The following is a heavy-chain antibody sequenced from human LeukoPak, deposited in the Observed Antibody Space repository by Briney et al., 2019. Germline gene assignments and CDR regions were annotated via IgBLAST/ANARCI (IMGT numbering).Heavy chain of an antibody. D-gene: IGHD3-22*01. CDR2: IYYSGST. CDR3: ARTPPDYYDSSGYWGYFDY. CDR1: GGSFSSYY. Sequence: SETLSLTCAVYGGSFSSYYWGWIRQPPGKGLEWIGSIYYSGSTYYNPSLKSRVTISVDTSKNQFSLKLSSVTAADTAVYYCARTPPDYYDSSGYWGYFDYWGQGTLVTVSS. J-gene: IGHJ4*02. V-gene: IGHV4-39*01.